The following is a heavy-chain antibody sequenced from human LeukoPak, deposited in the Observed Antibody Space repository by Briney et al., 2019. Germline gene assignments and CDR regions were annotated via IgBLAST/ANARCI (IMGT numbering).Heavy chain of an antibody. CDR2: INAYNGNT. J-gene: IGHJ4*02. CDR3: ASQWQLEGFDY. V-gene: IGHV1-18*01. CDR1: GYTFTSYG. Sequence: GASVKVSCKASGYTFTSYGISWVRQAPGQGLEWMGWINAYNGNTNYAQKLQGRVTMTTDTSTSTAYMELRSLRSDDTAVYYCASQWQLEGFDYWGQGTLVTVSS. D-gene: IGHD6-6*01.